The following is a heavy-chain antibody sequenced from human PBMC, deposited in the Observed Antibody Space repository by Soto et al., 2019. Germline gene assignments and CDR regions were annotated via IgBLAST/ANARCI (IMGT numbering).Heavy chain of an antibody. CDR1: GGSFSGYY. CDR2: INHNGGS. D-gene: IGHD1-26*01. CDR3: ARGTWDLRFDP. V-gene: IGHV4-34*01. J-gene: IGHJ5*02. Sequence: QVQLQQWGAGLLKPSETLSLTCAVYGGSFSGYYWSWIRQTPGKGLEWIGEINHNGGSNYDPSLNDRVSISLDTSKNQFTLRLTSVTAADTAVYYCARGTWDLRFDPWGQGTPVTVSS.